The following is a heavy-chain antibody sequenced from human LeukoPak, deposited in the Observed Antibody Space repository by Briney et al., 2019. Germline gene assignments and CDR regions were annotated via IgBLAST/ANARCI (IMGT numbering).Heavy chain of an antibody. CDR3: AKHPGYYYDSSVYYHY. D-gene: IGHD3-22*01. Sequence: GGSLRLSCAASGFTFSSYSMNWVRQAPGKGLEWVSSISSSSSYIYYADSVKGRFTISRDNSKNTLYLQMNSLRAEDTAVYYCAKHPGYYYDSSVYYHYWGQGTLVTVSS. J-gene: IGHJ4*02. V-gene: IGHV3-21*04. CDR1: GFTFSSYS. CDR2: ISSSSSYI.